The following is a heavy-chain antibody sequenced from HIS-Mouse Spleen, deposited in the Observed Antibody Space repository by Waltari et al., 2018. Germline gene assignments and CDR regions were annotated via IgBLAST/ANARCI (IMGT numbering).Heavy chain of an antibody. CDR2: IYYSGST. D-gene: IGHD6-13*01. CDR1: GGSISSSSYY. J-gene: IGHJ2*01. CDR3: AREIPYSSSWYDWYFDL. Sequence: QLQLQESGPGLVKPSETLSLTCTVSGGSISSSSYYWGWIRQPPGKGLEWIGSIYYSGSTYYNPSLKGRVTISVDTSKNRFSLKLSSVTAADTAVYYCAREIPYSSSWYDWYFDLWGRGTLVTVSS. V-gene: IGHV4-39*07.